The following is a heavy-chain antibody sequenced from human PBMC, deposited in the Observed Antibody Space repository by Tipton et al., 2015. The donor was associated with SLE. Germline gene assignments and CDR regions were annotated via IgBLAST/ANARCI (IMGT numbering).Heavy chain of an antibody. CDR2: ISSSSSYI. CDR1: GFTFSSYS. J-gene: IGHJ4*02. D-gene: IGHD6-13*01. Sequence: GSLRLSCAASGFTFSSYSMNWVRQAPGKGLEWVSSISSSSSYIYYADSVKGRFTISISTAYLQWSSLKASDTAMYYCARPGYSSSWTGYYFDYWGQGTLVTVSS. CDR3: ARPGYSSSWTGYYFDY. V-gene: IGHV3-21*04.